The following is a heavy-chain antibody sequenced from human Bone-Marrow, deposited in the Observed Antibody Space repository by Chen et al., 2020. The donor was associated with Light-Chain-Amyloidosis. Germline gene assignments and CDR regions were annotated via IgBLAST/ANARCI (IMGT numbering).Heavy chain of an antibody. CDR2: IYHSGST. D-gene: IGHD6-6*01. J-gene: IGHJ6*02. Sequence: QVQLQESGPGLVKPSGTLSHTCAVSGGSISSSNGWSGVRQPPGKGLEWIGEIYHSGSTNYNPSLKSRVTISVDKSKNQFSLKLSSVTAADTAVYYCARAVRIAARRAGGYYGMDVWGQGTTVTVSS. V-gene: IGHV4-4*02. CDR1: GGSISSSNG. CDR3: ARAVRIAARRAGGYYGMDV.